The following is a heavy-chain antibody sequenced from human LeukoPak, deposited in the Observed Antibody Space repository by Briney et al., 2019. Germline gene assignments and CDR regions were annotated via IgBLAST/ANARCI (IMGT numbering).Heavy chain of an antibody. V-gene: IGHV1-2*02. J-gene: IGHJ3*02. CDR3: AGSYDFWSGLSPAHTDAFDI. Sequence: ASVKVSCKASGYTFTGYYMHWVRQAPGQGLEWMGWINPNSGGTNYAQKFQGRVTMTRDTSISTAYMELSRLRSDDTAVYYCAGSYDFWSGLSPAHTDAFDIWGQGTMVTVSS. CDR1: GYTFTGYY. D-gene: IGHD3-3*01. CDR2: INPNSGGT.